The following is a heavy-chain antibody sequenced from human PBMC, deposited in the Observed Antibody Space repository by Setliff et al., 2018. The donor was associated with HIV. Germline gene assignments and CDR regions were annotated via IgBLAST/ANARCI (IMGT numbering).Heavy chain of an antibody. V-gene: IGHV4-39*01. CDR1: LGSISSSYSHY. Sequence: SETLSLTCTVSLGSISSSYSHYWAWIRQPPGKGLEWIGHIFHTGYSIYSPSLKSRVTMSVDTSKNEFSLKMTSVIAADAAVYFCARLAATYGNHRFGYWGQGVPVTVSS. CDR3: ARLAATYGNHRFGY. D-gene: IGHD1-1*01. CDR2: IFHTGYS. J-gene: IGHJ4*02.